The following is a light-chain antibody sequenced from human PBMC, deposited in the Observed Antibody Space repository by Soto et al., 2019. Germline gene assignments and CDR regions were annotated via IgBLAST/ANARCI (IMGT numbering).Light chain of an antibody. V-gene: IGLV2-14*01. CDR2: DVS. Sequence: QSVLTQPASVSGSPGQSITISCTGTSSDVGGYNYVSWYQQHPGKAPKLMIYDVSNRPSGVSNRFSGSKSGNTASLTISGLQAEDEADYYCSSYTSSSTPPIFGGGTKL. J-gene: IGLJ2*01. CDR1: SSDVGGYNY. CDR3: SSYTSSSTPPI.